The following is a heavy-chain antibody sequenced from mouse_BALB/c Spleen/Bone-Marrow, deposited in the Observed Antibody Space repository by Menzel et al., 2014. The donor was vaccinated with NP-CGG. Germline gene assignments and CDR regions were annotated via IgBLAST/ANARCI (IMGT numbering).Heavy chain of an antibody. CDR1: GFTLSSYG. V-gene: IGHV5-6-3*01. Sequence: EVQLVESGGGLAQPGESLKLSCAASGFTLSSYGMSWVRQTPGKRLELVATINSNGGSTYYPDSVKGRFTFSVDNAKNTLYLQMSSLKSEDTAMYYCARVGYFDYWGQGTSLTVSS. D-gene: IGHD3-1*01. J-gene: IGHJ2*03. CDR3: ARVGYFDY. CDR2: INSNGGST.